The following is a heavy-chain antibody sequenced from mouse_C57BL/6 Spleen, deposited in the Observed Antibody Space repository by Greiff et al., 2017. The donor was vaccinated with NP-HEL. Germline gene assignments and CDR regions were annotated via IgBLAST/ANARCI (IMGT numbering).Heavy chain of an antibody. D-gene: IGHD2-1*01. CDR3: ARSRGNYVAWFAY. CDR1: GYAFSSYW. V-gene: IGHV1-80*01. J-gene: IGHJ3*01. CDR2: IYPGDGDT. Sequence: QVQLKQSGAELVKPGASVKISCKASGYAFSSYWMNWVKQRPGKGLEWIGQIYPGDGDTNYNGKFKGKATLTADKSSSTAYMQLSSLTSEDSAVYFCARSRGNYVAWFAYWGQGTLVTVSA.